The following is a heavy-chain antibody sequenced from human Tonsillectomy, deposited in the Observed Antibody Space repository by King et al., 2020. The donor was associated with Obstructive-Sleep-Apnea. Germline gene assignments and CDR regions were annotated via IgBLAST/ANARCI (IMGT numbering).Heavy chain of an antibody. CDR3: ARDKMRVDGGNRNYYYGMDV. D-gene: IGHD4-23*01. CDR2: ISSSSSYL. J-gene: IGHJ6*02. CDR1: GFTFSSYS. Sequence: EVQLVESGGGLVKPGGSLRLSCAASGFTFSSYSMNWVRQAPGKGLEWVSSISSSSSYLYYADSVKGRFTISRKNAKNSLYLQMNSLRAEDTAVYYCARDKMRVDGGNRNYYYGMDVWGQGTTVTVSS. V-gene: IGHV3-21*01.